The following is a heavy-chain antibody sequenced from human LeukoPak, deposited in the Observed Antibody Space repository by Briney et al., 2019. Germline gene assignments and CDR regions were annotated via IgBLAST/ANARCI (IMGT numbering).Heavy chain of an antibody. CDR1: GFTFSSYT. Sequence: GGSLRLSCAASGFTFSSYTMNWVRQAPGKGLEWVSSISRDSSYIYYADSVKGRFTISRDNSKNTLYLQMNSLRAEDTAIYYCAKIRFSSGWYLDDHWGQGTLVTVSS. J-gene: IGHJ4*02. CDR3: AKIRFSSGWYLDDH. D-gene: IGHD6-19*01. V-gene: IGHV3-21*04. CDR2: ISRDSSYI.